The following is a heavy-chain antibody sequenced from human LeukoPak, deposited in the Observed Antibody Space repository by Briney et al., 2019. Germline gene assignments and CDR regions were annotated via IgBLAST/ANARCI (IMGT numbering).Heavy chain of an antibody. CDR1: GYTFTGYY. D-gene: IGHD1-1*01. J-gene: IGHJ3*02. CDR3: ARDAYVHNAFDI. CDR2: INPNSGGT. Sequence: ASVKVSCKASGYTFTGYYMHWVRQAPGQGLERMGRINPNSGGTNYAQKFQGRVTMTRDTSISTAYMELSRLRSDDTAVYYCARDAYVHNAFDIWGQGTMVTVSS. V-gene: IGHV1-2*06.